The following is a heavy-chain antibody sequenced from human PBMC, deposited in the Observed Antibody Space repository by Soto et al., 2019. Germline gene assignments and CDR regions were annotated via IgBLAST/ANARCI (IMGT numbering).Heavy chain of an antibody. V-gene: IGHV3-23*01. Sequence: EXXLLXSXGGLVQPGGXLXXXXAXXXFTXSSXAMSXXXXAXGXXLEWVSAISGSGGSTYYADSVKGRFTISXXXXXXXXXXXXXSLRAEDTAVYYCAKEYRSSSWSDYWGQGTLVTVXS. CDR3: AKEYRSSSWSDY. J-gene: IGHJ4*02. CDR2: ISGSGGST. CDR1: XFTXSSXA. D-gene: IGHD6-13*01.